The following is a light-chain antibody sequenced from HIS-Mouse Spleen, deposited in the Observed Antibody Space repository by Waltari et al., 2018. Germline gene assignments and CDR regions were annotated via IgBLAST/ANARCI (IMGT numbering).Light chain of an antibody. CDR3: YSTDSSGNHRV. CDR1: ALPKHY. Sequence: SYELTQPPSVSVSPGQTARLTCPGAALPKHYAYWYQQKSGQAPVLVIYEDSKRPSGIPERFSGSSSGTMATLTISGAQVEDETDYYCYSTDSSGNHRVFGGGTKLTVL. V-gene: IGLV3-10*01. CDR2: EDS. J-gene: IGLJ2*01.